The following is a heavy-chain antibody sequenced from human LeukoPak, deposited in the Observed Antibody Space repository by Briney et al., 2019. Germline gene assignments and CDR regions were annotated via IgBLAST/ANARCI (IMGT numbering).Heavy chain of an antibody. Sequence: GGSLRLSYAASGFTFSSYAMSWVRQAPGKGLEWVSAISGSGGSTYYADSVKGRFTTSRDNSKNTLYLQMNSLRAEDTAVYYCAKERGFLPESDAFDIWGQGTMVTVSS. J-gene: IGHJ3*02. D-gene: IGHD2/OR15-2a*01. CDR3: AKERGFLPESDAFDI. CDR2: ISGSGGST. V-gene: IGHV3-23*01. CDR1: GFTFSSYA.